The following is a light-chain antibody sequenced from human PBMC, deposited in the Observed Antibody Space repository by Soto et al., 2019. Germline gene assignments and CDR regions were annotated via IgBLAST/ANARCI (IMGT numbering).Light chain of an antibody. CDR3: QQYKSYSLT. V-gene: IGKV1-5*01. Sequence: DIQMTQSPSTLSASVGDRVTITCRASQGISRWLAWYQQKPGKAPKLLIYDASSLESGVPSRFSGSGSGTDFTLTFSSLQPDDFATYYCQQYKSYSLTFGGGTKVEIK. J-gene: IGKJ4*01. CDR2: DAS. CDR1: QGISRW.